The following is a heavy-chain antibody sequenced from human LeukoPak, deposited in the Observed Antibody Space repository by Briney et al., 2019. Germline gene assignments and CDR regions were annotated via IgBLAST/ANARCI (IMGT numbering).Heavy chain of an antibody. Sequence: GGSLRLSCAASGFTFDDYAMHWVRQAPGKGLEWVSGISWNGGSIGYADSVKGRFTISRDNAKNSLYLQMNSLRAEDTALYYCAKDIYYYGSGSYDHWGQGTLVTVSS. J-gene: IGHJ4*02. V-gene: IGHV3-9*01. CDR2: ISWNGGSI. D-gene: IGHD3-10*01. CDR1: GFTFDDYA. CDR3: AKDIYYYGSGSYDH.